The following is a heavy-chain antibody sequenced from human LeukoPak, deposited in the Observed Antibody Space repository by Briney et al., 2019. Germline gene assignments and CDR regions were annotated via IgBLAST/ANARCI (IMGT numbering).Heavy chain of an antibody. CDR2: VNQVGNEK. Sequence: GGSLRLSCAASGFILSRYWMSWVRQAPGKGLEYVADVNQVGNEKYCVDSVKGRFTISKDNAKNSLYLQMNSLRAEDTAVYHCARGGGRYFAYWGQGTLVTVSS. V-gene: IGHV3-7*02. CDR3: ARGGGRYFAY. CDR1: GFILSRYW. D-gene: IGHD1-26*01. J-gene: IGHJ4*02.